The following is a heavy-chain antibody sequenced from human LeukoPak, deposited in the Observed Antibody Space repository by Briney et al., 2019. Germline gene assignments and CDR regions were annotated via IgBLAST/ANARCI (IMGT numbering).Heavy chain of an antibody. Sequence: GGSLRLSCAASGFTFSNAWMSWVRQAPRKGLEWVGRIKSKTDGGTTDYAAPVKGRFTISRDDSKNTLYLQMNSLKTEDTAVYYCTTAPGATSTSNWFDPWGQGTLVTVSS. CDR2: IKSKTDGGTT. CDR1: GFTFSNAW. J-gene: IGHJ5*02. CDR3: TTAPGATSTSNWFDP. V-gene: IGHV3-15*01. D-gene: IGHD1-26*01.